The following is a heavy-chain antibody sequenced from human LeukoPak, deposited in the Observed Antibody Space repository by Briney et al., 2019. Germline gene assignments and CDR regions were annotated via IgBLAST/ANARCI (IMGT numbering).Heavy chain of an antibody. V-gene: IGHV4-61*02. CDR1: GGSISSGGYY. D-gene: IGHD2-2*01. CDR2: IYTSGRT. Sequence: SETLSLTCTVSGGSISSGGYYWTWIRQPAGKGLEWIGRIYTSGRTNYNPSLKSRVTISVDTSKNQFSLKLSSVTAADTAVYYCARGSSLYCSSTSCPYYYYYMDVWGKGTTVTVSS. J-gene: IGHJ6*03. CDR3: ARGSSLYCSSTSCPYYYYYMDV.